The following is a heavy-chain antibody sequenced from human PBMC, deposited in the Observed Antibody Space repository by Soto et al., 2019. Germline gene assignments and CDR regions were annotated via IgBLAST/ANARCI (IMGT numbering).Heavy chain of an antibody. Sequence: EVQLLESGGGLVQPGGSLRLSCAASGFTFSSYALTWVRQAPGKGLVWVSTIRSSDGRTYYPDSVKGRFTISRDNSKSLLYLQMNSLRAEDTSVYFCAKDKGWRSAFDIWGQGTMVTVSS. CDR1: GFTFSSYA. J-gene: IGHJ3*02. V-gene: IGHV3-23*01. D-gene: IGHD2-15*01. CDR2: IRSSDGRT. CDR3: AKDKGWRSAFDI.